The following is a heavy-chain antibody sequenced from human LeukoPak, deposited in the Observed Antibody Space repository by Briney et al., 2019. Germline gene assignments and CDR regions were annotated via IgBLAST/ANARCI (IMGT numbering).Heavy chain of an antibody. J-gene: IGHJ4*02. CDR3: ARDIYEIAAAGTFDY. V-gene: IGHV3-21*01. CDR1: GFTFSSYS. D-gene: IGHD6-13*01. CDR2: ISSSSSYI. Sequence: PGGSLRLSCAASGFTFSSYSMNWVRQAPGKGLEWVSSISSSSSYIYYADSVKGRFTISRDNAKNSLYLQMNSLRAEDTAVYYCARDIYEIAAAGTFDYRGQGTLVTVSS.